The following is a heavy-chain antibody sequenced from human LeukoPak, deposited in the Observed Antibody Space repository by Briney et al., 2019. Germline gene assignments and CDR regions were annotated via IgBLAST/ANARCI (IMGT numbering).Heavy chain of an antibody. CDR3: ASSDIAAAGTIYY. D-gene: IGHD6-13*01. CDR2: ISGSGGST. CDR1: GFTFSSYA. J-gene: IGHJ4*02. V-gene: IGHV3-23*01. Sequence: GGSLRLSCAASGFTFSSYAMSWVRQAPGKGLEWVSAISGSGGSTYYADSVKGRFTISRDNSKNTLYLQMNGLRAEDTAVYYCASSDIAAAGTIYYWGQGTLVTVSS.